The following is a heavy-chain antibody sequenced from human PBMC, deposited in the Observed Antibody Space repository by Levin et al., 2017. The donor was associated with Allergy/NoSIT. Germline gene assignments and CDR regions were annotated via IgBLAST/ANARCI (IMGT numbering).Heavy chain of an antibody. D-gene: IGHD6-13*01. J-gene: IGHJ3*02. CDR1: GFSLTTTGVG. CDR3: AHRLKRGGSTWSEPRGTDTFDI. CDR2: IYWDDHK. Sequence: SGPTLVKPTQTLTLTCTFSGFSLTTTGVGVGWIRQPPGKVLECLALIYWDDHKRYSPSLKSRLTLTMDTSKNQVVLTMTNMDPVDTATYYCAHRLKRGGSTWSEPRGTDTFDIWGQGTMVTVSS. V-gene: IGHV2-5*02.